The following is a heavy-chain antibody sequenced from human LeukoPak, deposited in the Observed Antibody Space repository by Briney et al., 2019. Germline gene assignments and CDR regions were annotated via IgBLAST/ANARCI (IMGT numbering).Heavy chain of an antibody. D-gene: IGHD3-22*01. V-gene: IGHV1-2*06. CDR2: INPNSGGT. J-gene: IGHJ4*02. Sequence: ASVKVSCKASGYTFTGYYMHWVRQAPGQGLEWMGRINPNSGGTNYAQKFQGRVTMTRDTSISTAYMELSRLRSDDTAVYYCARAQYYYDSSGYYSHPFDYWGQGTLVTVSS. CDR3: ARAQYYYDSSGYYSHPFDY. CDR1: GYTFTGYY.